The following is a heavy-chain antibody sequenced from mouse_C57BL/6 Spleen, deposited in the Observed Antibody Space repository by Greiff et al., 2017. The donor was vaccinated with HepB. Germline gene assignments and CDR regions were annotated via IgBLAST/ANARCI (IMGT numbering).Heavy chain of an antibody. D-gene: IGHD1-1*01. Sequence: VQLQQSGAELVKPGASVKISCKASGYAFSSYWMNWVKQRPGKGLEWIGQIYPGDGDTNYNGKFKGKATLTADKSSSTAYMQLSSLTSEDSAVYFCATRSYGSSYYAMDYWGQGTSVTVSS. J-gene: IGHJ4*01. CDR1: GYAFSSYW. CDR3: ATRSYGSSYYAMDY. V-gene: IGHV1-80*01. CDR2: IYPGDGDT.